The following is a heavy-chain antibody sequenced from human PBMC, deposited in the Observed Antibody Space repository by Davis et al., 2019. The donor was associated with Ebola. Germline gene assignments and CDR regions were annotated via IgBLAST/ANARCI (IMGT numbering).Heavy chain of an antibody. J-gene: IGHJ3*02. D-gene: IGHD1-26*01. CDR2: LGTSADT. V-gene: IGHV3-23*01. Sequence: GESLKISCAASGFIFSSYVMSWVRQAPGKGLEWVSTLGTSADTYYAESVKGRFTISRDNSKNPLYLQMNGLRVEDTAIYYCAKDTSNIWFDIWGQGTMVTVSS. CDR3: AKDTSNIWFDI. CDR1: GFIFSSYV.